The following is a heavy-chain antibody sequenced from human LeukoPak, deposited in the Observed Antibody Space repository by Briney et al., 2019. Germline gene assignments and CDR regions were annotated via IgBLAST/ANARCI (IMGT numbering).Heavy chain of an antibody. V-gene: IGHV3-23*01. Sequence: GRSLRLSCAASGFTFNNYAMWWIRQAPGKGLEWVSTISGSGDDTYYADSVKGRFTISRDNSKNTLYLQMNSLRAEDAAVYFCARRRSGSNWDCWGQGSLVTVSS. CDR3: ARRRSGSNWDC. J-gene: IGHJ4*02. CDR2: ISGSGDDT. D-gene: IGHD1-26*01. CDR1: GFTFNNYA.